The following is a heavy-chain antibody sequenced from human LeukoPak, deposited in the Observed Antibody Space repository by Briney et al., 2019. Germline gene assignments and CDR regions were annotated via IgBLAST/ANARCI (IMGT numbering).Heavy chain of an antibody. CDR1: GSSFTSYW. CDR3: ARSYIAVAGTRWFDP. V-gene: IGHV5-10-1*01. CDR2: IDPSDSYT. D-gene: IGHD6-19*01. J-gene: IGHJ5*02. Sequence: GESLKISCKGSGSSFTSYWISWVRQMPGKGLGWMGRIDPSDSYTNYSPSFQGHVTISADKSISTAYLQWSSLKASDTAMYYCARSYIAVAGTRWFDPWGQGTLVTVSS.